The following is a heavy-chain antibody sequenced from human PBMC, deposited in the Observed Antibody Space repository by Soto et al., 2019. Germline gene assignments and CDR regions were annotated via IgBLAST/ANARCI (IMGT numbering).Heavy chain of an antibody. CDR2: IYPGDSDT. CDR1: GYSFTSYW. V-gene: IGHV5-51*01. J-gene: IGHJ4*02. CDR3: ARYNYYDSSGYYRGGGFDY. Sequence: GESLKISCKGSGYSFTSYWIGWVRQMPGKGLEWMGIIYPGDSDTRYSPSFQGQVTISADKSISPAYLQWSSLKASDTAMYYCARYNYYDSSGYYRGGGFDYWGQGTLVTVSS. D-gene: IGHD3-22*01.